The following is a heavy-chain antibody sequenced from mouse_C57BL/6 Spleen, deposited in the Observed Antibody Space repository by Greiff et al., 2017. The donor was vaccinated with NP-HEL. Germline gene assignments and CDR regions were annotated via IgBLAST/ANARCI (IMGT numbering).Heavy chain of an antibody. CDR3: ARRGEDYDGGHYFDY. V-gene: IGHV1-61*01. CDR2: IYPSDSET. J-gene: IGHJ2*01. D-gene: IGHD2-4*01. Sequence: VQLQQPGAELVRPGSSVKLSCKASGYTFTSYWMDWVKQRPGQGLEWIGNIYPSDSETHYNQKFKDKATLTVDKSSSTADMQLSSLTSEDSAVYYCARRGEDYDGGHYFDYWGQGTTLTVSS. CDR1: GYTFTSYW.